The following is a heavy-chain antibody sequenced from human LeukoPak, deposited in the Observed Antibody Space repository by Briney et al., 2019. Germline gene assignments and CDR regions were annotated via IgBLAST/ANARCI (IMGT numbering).Heavy chain of an antibody. Sequence: PSETLSLTCTVSGGSISSYYWSWIRQPPGKGLEWIGYIYYSGSTNYNPSLKSRVTISVDTSKNQFSLKLSSVTAADTAVYYCARGALRYFDWLSGPTDAFDIWGQGTMVTVSS. V-gene: IGHV4-59*01. D-gene: IGHD3-9*01. CDR1: GGSISSYY. CDR2: IYYSGST. CDR3: ARGALRYFDWLSGPTDAFDI. J-gene: IGHJ3*02.